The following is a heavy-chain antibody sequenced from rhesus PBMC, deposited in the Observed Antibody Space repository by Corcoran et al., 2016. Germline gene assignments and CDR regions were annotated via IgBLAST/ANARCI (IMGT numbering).Heavy chain of an antibody. CDR3: AKRAKGYCIVLGLDS. D-gene: IGHD2-15*01. CDR2: IDPEHPNT. CDR1: GYRFTRYW. J-gene: IGHJ6*01. Sequence: EVQLVQSGAEVKRPGESLKISCKTTGYRFTRYWIRWFRQMSGQGREWFRRIDPEHPNTRHSRSFQGQGTISADKSISTAYLQWNRLKASDSATYYCAKRAKGYCIVLGLDSWGQGVVVTVSS. V-gene: IGHV5-2*01.